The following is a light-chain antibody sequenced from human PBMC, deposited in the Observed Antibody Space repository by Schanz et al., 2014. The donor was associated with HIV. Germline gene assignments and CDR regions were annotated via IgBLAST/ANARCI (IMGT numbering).Light chain of an antibody. J-gene: IGLJ2*01. V-gene: IGLV2-14*02. CDR1: SADVGSYDL. CDR2: EGS. Sequence: QSALTQPASVSGSPGQSITISCTGTSADVGSYDLVSWYQQHPGKAPKLLIYEGSKRPSGVSNRFSGSKSGNTASLTISGLQAEDEANYYCSSYANTDTVLFGGGTKVTVL. CDR3: SSYANTDTVL.